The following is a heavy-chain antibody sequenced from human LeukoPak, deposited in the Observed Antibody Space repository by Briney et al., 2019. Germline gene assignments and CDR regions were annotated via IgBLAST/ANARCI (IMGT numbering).Heavy chain of an antibody. CDR1: GYTFTSYY. Sequence: PSASVKVSCKASGYTFTSYYIHWVRQAPGQGLEWMGWISAYNGNTNYAQKLQGRVTMTTDTSTSTAYMELRSLRSDDTAVYYCARSTHYDFWSGYHPRFDYWGQGTLVTVSS. CDR3: ARSTHYDFWSGYHPRFDY. V-gene: IGHV1-18*04. J-gene: IGHJ4*02. D-gene: IGHD3-3*01. CDR2: ISAYNGNT.